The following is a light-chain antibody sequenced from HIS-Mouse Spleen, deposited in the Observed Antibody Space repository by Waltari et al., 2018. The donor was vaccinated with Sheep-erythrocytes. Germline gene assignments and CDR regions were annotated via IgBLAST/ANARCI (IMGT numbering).Light chain of an antibody. CDR2: DVS. Sequence: QSALTQPRSVSGSPGQSVTISCTGPSSDVGGYNYVSWYQQHPGKAPKLMIYDVSKRPSGVPDRFSGSKSGNTASLTISGLQAEDEADYYCCSYVGSYNHVFATGTKVTVL. CDR1: SSDVGGYNY. J-gene: IGLJ1*01. V-gene: IGLV2-11*01. CDR3: CSYVGSYNHV.